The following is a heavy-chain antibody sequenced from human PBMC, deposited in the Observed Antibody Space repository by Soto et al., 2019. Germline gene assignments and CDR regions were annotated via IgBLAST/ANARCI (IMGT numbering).Heavy chain of an antibody. CDR3: VRVRRDRNYVWDFDY. D-gene: IGHD3-16*01. CDR1: GFTFSTYW. V-gene: IGHV3-7*01. CDR2: IKQDGSEK. J-gene: IGHJ4*02. Sequence: EVQLVESGGGLVQPGGSLRLSCAASGFTFSTYWMSWVRQAPGKGLEWVANIKQDGSEKFYVDSVKGRFTISRDNAKNSLYLQMNSLRAEDTAVYYWVRVRRDRNYVWDFDYWGQGTLVTVSS.